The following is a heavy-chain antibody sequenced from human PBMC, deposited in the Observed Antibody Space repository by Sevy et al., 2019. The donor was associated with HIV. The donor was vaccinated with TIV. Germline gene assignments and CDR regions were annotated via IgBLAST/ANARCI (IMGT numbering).Heavy chain of an antibody. Sequence: GGSLRLSCAASGFTLSSSGMTWVRQAPGKGLEWVSSITPNGGYTYYAHSVKGRFAISRDNSQSTLYLLMNSLRVEDTAVYYCVKRGDYGGSYFDHWGRGALVTVSS. J-gene: IGHJ4*02. V-gene: IGHV3-23*01. CDR3: VKRGDYGGSYFDH. CDR1: GFTLSSSG. D-gene: IGHD4-17*01. CDR2: ITPNGGYT.